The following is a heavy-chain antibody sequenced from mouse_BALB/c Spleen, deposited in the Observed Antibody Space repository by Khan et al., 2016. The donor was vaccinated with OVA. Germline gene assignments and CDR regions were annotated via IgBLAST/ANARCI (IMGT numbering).Heavy chain of an antibody. Sequence: QVQLQQSGAELVRPGVSVKISCKGSGYTFTDYAMHWVKQSHAKSLEWIGVISTYYGDADYTQTFQGKASLTVAKSSSTAYMELARLTSEDSAIYYCARGGRFAYWGQGTLVTVSA. CDR1: GYTFTDYA. CDR3: ARGGRFAY. J-gene: IGHJ3*01. V-gene: IGHV1S137*01. D-gene: IGHD1-1*02. CDR2: ISTYYGDA.